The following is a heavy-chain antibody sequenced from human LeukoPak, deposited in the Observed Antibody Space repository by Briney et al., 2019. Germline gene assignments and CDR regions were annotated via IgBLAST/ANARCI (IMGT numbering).Heavy chain of an antibody. V-gene: IGHV4-39*01. D-gene: IGHD6-19*01. CDR1: GGSISSSSYY. Sequence: SETLSLTCTVSGGSISSSSYYWGWIRQPPGKGLEWIGSIYYSGSTYYNPSLKSRVTISVDTSKNQFSLKLSSVTAADTAVYYCARGAYSSMAYNWFDPWGQGTLVTVSS. CDR2: IYYSGST. J-gene: IGHJ5*02. CDR3: ARGAYSSMAYNWFDP.